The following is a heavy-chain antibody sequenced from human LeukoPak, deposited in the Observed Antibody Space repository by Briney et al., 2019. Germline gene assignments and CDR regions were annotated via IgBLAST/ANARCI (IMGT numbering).Heavy chain of an antibody. V-gene: IGHV4-39*01. CDR1: GGSISSSSYY. CDR3: ARLDYYDSSGYSHFDY. D-gene: IGHD3-22*01. CDR2: IYYTGST. Sequence: ASETLSLTCTVSGGSISSSSYYWGWIRQPPGKGLEWIATIYYTGSTYYNLSLKSRVSISVDTSKNQFSLKLSSVTAADTAVHYCARLDYYDSSGYSHFDYWGQGTLVTVSS. J-gene: IGHJ4*02.